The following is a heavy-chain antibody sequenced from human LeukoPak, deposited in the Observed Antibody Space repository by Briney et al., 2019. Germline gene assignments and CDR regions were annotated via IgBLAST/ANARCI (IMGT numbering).Heavy chain of an antibody. CDR1: GYTFTSYY. CDR3: ARVTIFGSYAFDI. Sequence: GASVKVSCKASGYTFTSYYMHWVRQAPGQGLEWMGVINPSGGSTSYAQKFQGRVTMTRDTSTSTAYMELRSLRSDDTAVYYCARVTIFGSYAFDIWGQGTMVTVSS. J-gene: IGHJ3*02. D-gene: IGHD3-3*01. CDR2: INPSGGST. V-gene: IGHV1-46*01.